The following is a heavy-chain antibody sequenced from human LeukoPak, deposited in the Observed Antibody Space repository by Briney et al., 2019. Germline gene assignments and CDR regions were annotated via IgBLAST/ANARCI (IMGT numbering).Heavy chain of an antibody. Sequence: SGGSLRLSCAASGFTFSSYAMSWVRQAPGKGLEWVSAISGSGGSTYYADSVKGRFTISRDNSKNTLYLQMNSLRAEDTAVYYCAKYTWLRFAGRYYFDYWGQGTLVTVSS. V-gene: IGHV3-23*01. CDR1: GFTFSSYA. CDR2: ISGSGGST. D-gene: IGHD5-12*01. CDR3: AKYTWLRFAGRYYFDY. J-gene: IGHJ4*02.